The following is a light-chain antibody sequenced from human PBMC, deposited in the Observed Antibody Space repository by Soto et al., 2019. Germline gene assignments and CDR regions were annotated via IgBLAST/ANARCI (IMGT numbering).Light chain of an antibody. Sequence: QSALTQPASVSGSPGQSITISCTGTSSDVSGYNYVSWYQQHPGKAPKLMIYGVTNRPSGVSNRFSGSKSGNTASLTISGLQAEDEADYYCTSYINRRDLVVFGGGTKVTVL. CDR1: SSDVSGYNY. V-gene: IGLV2-14*01. J-gene: IGLJ2*01. CDR2: GVT. CDR3: TSYINRRDLVV.